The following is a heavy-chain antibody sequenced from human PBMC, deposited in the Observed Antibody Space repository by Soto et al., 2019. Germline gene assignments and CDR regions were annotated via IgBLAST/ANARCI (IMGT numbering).Heavy chain of an antibody. CDR1: GYTFTGYY. CDR3: ARERDYYDSSGYYPFDY. D-gene: IGHD3-22*01. CDR2: IIPIFGTA. V-gene: IGHV1-69*13. Sequence: GAAVKVSCKASGYTFTGYYMRWVRQAPGQGLEWMGGIIPIFGTANYAQKFQGRVTITADESTSTAYMELSSLRSEDTAVYYCARERDYYDSSGYYPFDYWGQGTLVSVSS. J-gene: IGHJ4*02.